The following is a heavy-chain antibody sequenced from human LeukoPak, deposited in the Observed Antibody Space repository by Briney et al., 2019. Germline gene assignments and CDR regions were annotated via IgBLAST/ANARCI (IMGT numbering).Heavy chain of an antibody. CDR3: ARDLGIAARPDY. D-gene: IGHD6-6*01. CDR1: GGSISSYY. J-gene: IGHJ4*02. V-gene: IGHV4-38-2*02. Sequence: PSETLSLTCTVSGGSISSYYWSWIRQPPGKGLEWIGSIYHSGSTYYNPSLKSRVTISVDTSKNQFSLKLSSVTAADTAVYYCARDLGIAARPDYWGQGTLVTVPS. CDR2: IYHSGST.